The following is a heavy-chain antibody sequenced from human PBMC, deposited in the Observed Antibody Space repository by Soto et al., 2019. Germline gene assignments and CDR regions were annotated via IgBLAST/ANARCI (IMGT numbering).Heavy chain of an antibody. CDR3: AKAAAPIQGGQGFDP. V-gene: IGHV3-23*01. CDR1: GFTFSSNA. D-gene: IGHD6-13*01. J-gene: IGHJ5*02. CDR2: ISSSGDRT. Sequence: EVQLLESGGDLVQPGGSLRLSCAASGFTFSSNAMAWVRQAPGKGLEWVSSISSSGDRTYYGDSVKGRFTISRDNSKNTLYLQMNSLRAEDTALYYCAKAAAPIQGGQGFDPWGQGTLVAVSS.